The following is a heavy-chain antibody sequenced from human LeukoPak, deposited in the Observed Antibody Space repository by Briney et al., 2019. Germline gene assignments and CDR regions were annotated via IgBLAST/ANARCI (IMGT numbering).Heavy chain of an antibody. CDR2: ISRDSNYI. V-gene: IGHV3-21*01. CDR1: GFTFSSYS. D-gene: IGHD2-2*01. Sequence: PAGSLRLSCATSGFTFSSYSMNWFRQAPGKGLEWVSSISRDSNYIYHADSVRGRFTTSRDNAKNSLYLQMDSLRAEDTAVYFCARESDRGCSSTSCPRDYWGQGILVTISS. CDR3: ARESDRGCSSTSCPRDY. J-gene: IGHJ4*02.